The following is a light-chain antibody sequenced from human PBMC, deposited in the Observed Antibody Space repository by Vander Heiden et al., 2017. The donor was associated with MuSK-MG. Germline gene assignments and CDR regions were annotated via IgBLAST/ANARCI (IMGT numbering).Light chain of an antibody. J-gene: IGLJ3*02. V-gene: IGLV3-9*01. Sequence: SSELTQPLSVSVALGQTAMITCGRDNIGSKNVHWYQRRPGQAPVLVIYRDTSRPSGIPERFSGSNSGNTATLTISGAQDGDEADYFCQVWDSSTVVFGGGTRLTVL. CDR1: NIGSKN. CDR2: RDT. CDR3: QVWDSSTVV.